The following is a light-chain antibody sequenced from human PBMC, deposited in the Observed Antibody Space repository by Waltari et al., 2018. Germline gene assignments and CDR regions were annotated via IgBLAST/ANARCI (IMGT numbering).Light chain of an antibody. V-gene: IGKV1-39*01. Sequence: DIQMTQSPSSLSASVGDRVTITCRASQSISSYLNWYQQKPGKAPKLLIYAASSLQSGVPSRFSGSGSGTDFTLTISSLQPEDFATYYCQQYKSHYRTFGHGTRVEVK. J-gene: IGKJ1*01. CDR2: AAS. CDR1: QSISSY. CDR3: QQYKSHYRT.